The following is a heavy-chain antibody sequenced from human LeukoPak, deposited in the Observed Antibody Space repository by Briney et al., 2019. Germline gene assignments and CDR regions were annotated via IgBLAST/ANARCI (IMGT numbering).Heavy chain of an antibody. Sequence: SVKVSCKASGFTFTNSAMQWVRQARGQRLEWIGWIVVGNGNTNYAQKFQERVTITGDMSTSTAYMELSSLRSEDTAVYYCAAVGATTFWYFDLWGRGTLVTVSS. J-gene: IGHJ2*01. V-gene: IGHV1-58*02. CDR1: GFTFTNSA. CDR2: IVVGNGNT. D-gene: IGHD1-26*01. CDR3: AAVGATTFWYFDL.